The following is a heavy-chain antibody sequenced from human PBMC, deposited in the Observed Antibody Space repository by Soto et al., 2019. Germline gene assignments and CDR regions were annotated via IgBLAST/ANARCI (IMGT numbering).Heavy chain of an antibody. CDR2: FSGSGGTT. CDR1: GLNFPAYA. D-gene: IGHD6-13*01. J-gene: IGHJ3*02. CDR3: AKDRNSSSWPHAFDI. V-gene: IGHV3-23*01. Sequence: GAVRLSCAASGLNFPAYARRWVRQATGKGLEWLSAFSGSGGTTYSADSVKGRFTISRGNSQTTLYLQMNSLRAEDTAVYYFAKDRNSSSWPHAFDIWRQGTMVTVSS.